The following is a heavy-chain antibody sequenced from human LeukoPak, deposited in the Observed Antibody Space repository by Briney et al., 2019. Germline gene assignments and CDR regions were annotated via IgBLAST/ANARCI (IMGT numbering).Heavy chain of an antibody. J-gene: IGHJ3*01. D-gene: IGHD1-26*01. CDR2: IYTTGST. V-gene: IGHV4-4*09. Sequence: SETLSLTCTVSGGSISSYFWSWIRQSPGKGLEWIGYIYTTGSTNYNPSLKSRVTISVDTSKSLFSLKLSSVTAADTAVYYCARYRDAFDLWGRGTMVTVSS. CDR3: ARYRDAFDL. CDR1: GGSISSYF.